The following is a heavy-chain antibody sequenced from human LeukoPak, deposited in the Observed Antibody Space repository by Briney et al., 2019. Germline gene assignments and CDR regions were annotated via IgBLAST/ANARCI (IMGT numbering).Heavy chain of an antibody. J-gene: IGHJ4*02. V-gene: IGHV3-21*01. Sequence: PGGSLRLSCAASGFTFSSYNMNWVRQAPGKGLEWVSCISTRSTYIYYADSVKGRFTISRDNAKNSLYLQMNSLRADDTAVYYCAREEEWYASGTYYKGFDSWGQGTLVTVSS. CDR2: ISTRSTYI. CDR3: AREEEWYASGTYYKGFDS. CDR1: GFTFSSYN. D-gene: IGHD3-10*01.